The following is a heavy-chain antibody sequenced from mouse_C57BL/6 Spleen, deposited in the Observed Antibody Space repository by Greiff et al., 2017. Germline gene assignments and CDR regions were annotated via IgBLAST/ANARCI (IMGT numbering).Heavy chain of an antibody. J-gene: IGHJ4*01. V-gene: IGHV5-17*01. CDR2: ISSGSSTI. Sequence: DVKLVESGGGLVKPGGSLKLSCAASGFTFSDYGMHWVRQAPEKGLEWVAYISSGSSTIYYADTVKGRFTISRDNAKNTLFLQLTSLRSEDTAMYYGARHGSSVYAMDYWGQGTSVTVSS. CDR3: ARHGSSVYAMDY. D-gene: IGHD1-1*01. CDR1: GFTFSDYG.